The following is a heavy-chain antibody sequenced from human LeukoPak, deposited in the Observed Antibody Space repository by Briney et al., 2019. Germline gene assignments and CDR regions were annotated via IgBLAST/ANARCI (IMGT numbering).Heavy chain of an antibody. CDR3: AREPAPAAGKGYYFDY. V-gene: IGHV4-4*07. Sequence: SETLSLTCTVSGGSISSYYWSWIRQPAGKGLEWIGRIYTSGSTNYNPPLKSRVTMSVDTSKNQFSLKLSSVTAADAAVYYCAREPAPAAGKGYYFDYWGQGTLVTVSS. D-gene: IGHD6-13*01. CDR1: GGSISSYY. J-gene: IGHJ4*02. CDR2: IYTSGST.